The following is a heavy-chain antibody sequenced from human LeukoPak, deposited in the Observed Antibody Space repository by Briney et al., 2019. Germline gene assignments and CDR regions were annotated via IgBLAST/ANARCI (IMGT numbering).Heavy chain of an antibody. CDR1: GFTFSSYA. CDR2: ISGSGGST. CDR3: AKDLPYSGWDELGY. V-gene: IGHV3-23*01. Sequence: GASLRLSCAASGFTFSSYAMSWVRQAPGKGLEWVSAISGSGGSTYYADSVKGRFTISRDNSKNTLYLQMNSLRAEDTAVYHCAKDLPYSGWDELGYWGQGTLVTVSS. J-gene: IGHJ4*02. D-gene: IGHD5-12*01.